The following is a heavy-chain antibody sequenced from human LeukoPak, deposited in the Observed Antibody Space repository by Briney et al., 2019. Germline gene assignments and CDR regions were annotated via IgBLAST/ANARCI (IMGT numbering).Heavy chain of an antibody. D-gene: IGHD4-23*01. J-gene: IGHJ6*02. CDR3: ARLRWSSPVGV. V-gene: IGHV4-61*02. Sequence: SETLSLTCTVPGGSISSGSYYWSWIRQPAGKGLEWIGRIYTSGSTNYNPSLKSRVTISVDTSKNQFSLKLSSVTAADTAVYYCARLRWSSPVGVWGQGTTVTVS. CDR1: GGSISSGSYY. CDR2: IYTSGST.